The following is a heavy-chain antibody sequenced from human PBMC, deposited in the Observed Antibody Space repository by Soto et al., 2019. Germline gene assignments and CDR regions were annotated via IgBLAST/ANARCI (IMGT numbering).Heavy chain of an antibody. Sequence: ASVKVSCKASGYTFTGYYMHWVRQAPGQGLEWMGWINPNSGGTNYAQKFQGWVTMTRDTSISTAYMELSRLRSDDTAVYYCARVVAPAVNYYGMDVWGQGTTVTVS. CDR2: INPNSGGT. V-gene: IGHV1-2*04. CDR1: GYTFTGYY. CDR3: ARVVAPAVNYYGMDV. D-gene: IGHD2-2*01. J-gene: IGHJ6*02.